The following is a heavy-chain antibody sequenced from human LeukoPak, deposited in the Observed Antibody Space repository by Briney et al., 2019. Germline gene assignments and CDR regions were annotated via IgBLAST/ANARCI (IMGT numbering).Heavy chain of an antibody. CDR1: GFTFSSST. CDR2: MRGPGAST. J-gene: IGHJ4*02. D-gene: IGHD1-7*01. CDR3: AKTTGTTWYFDS. V-gene: IGHV3-23*01. Sequence: TGGSLRLSCAASGFTFSSSTMTWVRQAPGKGLEWVSTMRGPGASTYYPDSVKGRFTISRDNSKNTLYLQMNSLRAEDTAIYYCAKTTGTTWYFDSRGQGTLVTVSS.